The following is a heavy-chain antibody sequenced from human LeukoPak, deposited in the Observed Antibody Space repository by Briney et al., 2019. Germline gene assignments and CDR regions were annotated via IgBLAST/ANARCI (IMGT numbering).Heavy chain of an antibody. V-gene: IGHV4-34*01. CDR1: GGSFSGYY. J-gene: IGHJ6*03. CDR3: ASLQGSRGKAYYYYYMDV. Sequence: SETLSLTCAVYGGSFSGYYWSWIRQPPGKGLEWIGEINHSGSTNYNPSLKSRVTISVDTSKNQFSLKLSSVTAADTAVYYCASLQGSRGKAYYYYYMDVWGKGTTVTISS. CDR2: INHSGST.